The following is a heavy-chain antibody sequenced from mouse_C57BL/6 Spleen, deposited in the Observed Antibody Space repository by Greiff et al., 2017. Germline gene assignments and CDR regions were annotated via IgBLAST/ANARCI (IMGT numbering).Heavy chain of an antibody. J-gene: IGHJ3*01. CDR1: GYTFTSYW. V-gene: IGHV1-52*01. Sequence: QVQLQQPGAELVRPGSSVKLSCKASGYTFTSYWMHWVKQRPIQGLEWIGNIDPSDSETHYNQKFKDKATLTVDKSSSTAYMQLSSLTSEDSAVYYCARSRAVEVFAYWGQGTLVTVSA. D-gene: IGHD1-1*01. CDR3: ARSRAVEVFAY. CDR2: IDPSDSET.